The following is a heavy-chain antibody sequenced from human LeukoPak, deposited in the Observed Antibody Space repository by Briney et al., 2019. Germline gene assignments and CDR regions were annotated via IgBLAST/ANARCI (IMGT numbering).Heavy chain of an antibody. CDR3: AKALEGGLQDYYGMDV. Sequence: GGSLRLSCAASGFTFSSYGMHWVRQAPGKGLEWVAFIRYDGSNKYYADSVKGRFTISRDNSKNTLYLQMNSLRAEDTAVYYCAKALEGGLQDYYGMDVWGQGTTVTVSS. D-gene: IGHD2-15*01. CDR1: GFTFSSYG. CDR2: IRYDGSNK. J-gene: IGHJ6*02. V-gene: IGHV3-30*02.